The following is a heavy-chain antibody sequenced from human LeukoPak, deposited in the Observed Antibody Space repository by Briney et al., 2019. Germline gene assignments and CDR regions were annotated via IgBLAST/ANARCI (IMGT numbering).Heavy chain of an antibody. Sequence: PSQTLSLTCTVSGGSISSSSYYWGWIRQPPGKGLEWIGSIYYSGSTYYNPSLKSRVTISVDTSKNKFSLKLNSVTAADTAVYYCARPAYRGSYYDAFDIWGQGQWSPSLQ. V-gene: IGHV4-39*01. J-gene: IGHJ3*02. CDR3: ARPAYRGSYYDAFDI. CDR1: GGSISSSSYY. D-gene: IGHD1-26*01. CDR2: IYYSGST.